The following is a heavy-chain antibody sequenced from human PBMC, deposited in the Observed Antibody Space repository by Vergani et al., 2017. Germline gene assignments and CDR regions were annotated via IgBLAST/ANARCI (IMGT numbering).Heavy chain of an antibody. CDR1: GGSISSGGYY. CDR2: IYYSGST. Sequence: QVQLQESGPGLVKPSETLSLTCTVSGGSISSGGYYWSWIRQHPGEGLEWIGYIYYSGSTYYNPSLKRRVTILVDTSKNQFSQKLSAVTAADTAVYYCARTWIQLVGDAVYIWGQGTMVTVSS. V-gene: IGHV4-31*03. D-gene: IGHD5-18*01. CDR3: ARTWIQLVGDAVYI. J-gene: IGHJ3*02.